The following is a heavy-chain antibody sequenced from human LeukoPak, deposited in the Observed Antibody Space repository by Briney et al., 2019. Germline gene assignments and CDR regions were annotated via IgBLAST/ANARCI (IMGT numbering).Heavy chain of an antibody. CDR2: IRYSGST. J-gene: IGHJ3*01. Sequence: SETLSLTCTVSGGSISSYYWSWIRQPPGKGLEWIGYIRYSGSTNYNPSLKSRVTISVDTSKNQFSLELSSVTAADTAVYYCARIRDFGSGNPRAFDFWGQGTMVTVSS. CDR1: GGSISSYY. CDR3: ARIRDFGSGNPRAFDF. D-gene: IGHD3-10*01. V-gene: IGHV4-59*01.